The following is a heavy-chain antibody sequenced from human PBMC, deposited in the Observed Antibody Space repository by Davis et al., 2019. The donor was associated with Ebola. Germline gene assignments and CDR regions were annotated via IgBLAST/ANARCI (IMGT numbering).Heavy chain of an antibody. CDR1: GYTFTSYG. Sequence: ASVKVSCKASGYTFTSYGISWVRQAPGQGLDWMGLISAYNGNTNYAQKFQGRVTITADESTRTAYMELSSLRSEDTAVYYCARDMLPYSSSWYSNYYYGMDVWGQGTTVTVSS. J-gene: IGHJ6*02. CDR3: ARDMLPYSSSWYSNYYYGMDV. CDR2: ISAYNGNT. D-gene: IGHD6-13*01. V-gene: IGHV1-18*01.